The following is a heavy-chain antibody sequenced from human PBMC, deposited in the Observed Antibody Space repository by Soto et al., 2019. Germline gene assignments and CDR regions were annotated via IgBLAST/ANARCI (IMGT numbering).Heavy chain of an antibody. V-gene: IGHV3-15*07. Sequence: GGSLRLSCAASGFTFSNAWINWVRQAPGKGLEWVGRVKSKNDGGTTDFAVPVKGRFAISRDDSKNMVYLEMNSLQTEDTAIYYCTTDSYITSIIVRFDYWGHGTLVTVSS. CDR3: TTDSYITSIIVRFDY. D-gene: IGHD3-22*01. CDR2: VKSKNDGGTT. CDR1: GFTFSNAW. J-gene: IGHJ4*01.